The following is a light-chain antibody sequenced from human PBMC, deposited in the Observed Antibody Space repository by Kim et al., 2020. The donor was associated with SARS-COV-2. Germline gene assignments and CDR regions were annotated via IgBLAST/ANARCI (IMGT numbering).Light chain of an antibody. CDR3: CSYAGSYGVV. V-gene: IGLV2-11*01. CDR1: SSDVGGYNY. J-gene: IGLJ2*01. Sequence: GRSVTISCTGTSSDVGGYNYVSWYQQHPGKAPTLMIYDVSKRPSGVPDRFSGSKSGNTASLTISGLQAEDEADDYCCSYAGSYGVVFGGGTQLTVL. CDR2: DVS.